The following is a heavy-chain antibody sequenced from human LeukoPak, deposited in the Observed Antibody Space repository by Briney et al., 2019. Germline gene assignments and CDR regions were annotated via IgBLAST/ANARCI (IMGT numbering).Heavy chain of an antibody. CDR1: GFTFNKYW. Sequence: GGSLRVSCADSGFTFNKYWMSWVRQAPRKGLEWVSSISSTSAYIYYADSVKGRFTISRDNVDNVVYLQMNSLGAEDTAVYYCARVAVSGPTGWFDSWGQGTLVIVSS. CDR3: ARVAVSGPTGWFDS. CDR2: ISSTSAYI. D-gene: IGHD2-8*02. V-gene: IGHV3-21*01. J-gene: IGHJ5*01.